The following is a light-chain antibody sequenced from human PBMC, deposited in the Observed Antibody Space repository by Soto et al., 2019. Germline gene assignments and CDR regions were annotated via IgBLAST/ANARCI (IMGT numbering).Light chain of an antibody. CDR3: QQRSNWPLFT. V-gene: IGKV3-11*01. CDR1: QSVSSY. CDR2: DAS. J-gene: IGKJ3*01. Sequence: EIVVTQSPATLSLSPVERCTLSCRASQSVSSYLAWYQQKPGQAPRLLIYDASNRATGIPARFSGSGSGTDFTLTISSLEPEDFAVYYCQQRSNWPLFTFGPGTKVDIK.